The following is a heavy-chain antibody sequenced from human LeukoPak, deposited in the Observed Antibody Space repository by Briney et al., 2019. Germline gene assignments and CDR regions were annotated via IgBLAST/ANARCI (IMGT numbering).Heavy chain of an antibody. D-gene: IGHD5-18*01. J-gene: IGHJ4*02. CDR1: GFTFSSYG. Sequence: GGSLRLSCAASGFTFSSYGMHWVRQAPGKGLEWVAVISYDGSNKYYADSVKGRFTISRDNSKNTLYLQMNSLRAEDTAVYYCAKDRYTAMVDYWGQGTLVTVSS. V-gene: IGHV3-30*18. CDR2: ISYDGSNK. CDR3: AKDRYTAMVDY.